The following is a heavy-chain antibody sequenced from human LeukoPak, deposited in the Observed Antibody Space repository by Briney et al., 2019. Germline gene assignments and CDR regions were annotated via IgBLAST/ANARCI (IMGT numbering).Heavy chain of an antibody. CDR3: ARGRGSGSYYGLMGTYYFDY. V-gene: IGHV4-34*01. CDR1: GGSFSGYY. Sequence: SETLSLTCAVYGGSFSGYYWSWIRQPPGKGLEWIGEINHSGSTNYNPSLKSRVTISVDTSKNQFSLKLSSVTAADTAVYYCARGRGSGSYYGLMGTYYFDYWGQGTLVTVSS. CDR2: INHSGST. D-gene: IGHD3-10*01. J-gene: IGHJ4*02.